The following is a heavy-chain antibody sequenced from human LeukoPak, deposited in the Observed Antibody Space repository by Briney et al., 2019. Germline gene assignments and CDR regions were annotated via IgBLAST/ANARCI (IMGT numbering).Heavy chain of an antibody. J-gene: IGHJ4*02. Sequence: SETLSLTCTVSGGSISSSSYYWSWIRQPPGKGLEWIGEINHSGSTNYNPSLKSRVTISVDTSKNQFSLKLSSVTAADTAVYYCARGVGYCSGGSCYSGDWGQGTLVTVSS. V-gene: IGHV4-39*07. CDR1: GGSISSSSYY. D-gene: IGHD2-15*01. CDR2: INHSGST. CDR3: ARGVGYCSGGSCYSGD.